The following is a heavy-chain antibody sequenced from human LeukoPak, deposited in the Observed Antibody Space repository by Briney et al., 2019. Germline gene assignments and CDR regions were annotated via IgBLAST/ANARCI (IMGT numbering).Heavy chain of an antibody. J-gene: IGHJ4*02. V-gene: IGHV3-74*01. CDR3: ASSYDILTGFPL. CDR1: GFTFSSYW. CDR2: INSDGSST. D-gene: IGHD3-9*01. Sequence: PGGSLRLSCAASGFTFSSYWMHWVRQAPGKGLVWVSRINSDGSSTSYADSVKGRFTISRDNAKNTLYLQMNSLRAEDTAVYYCASSYDILTGFPLWGQGTLVTVSS.